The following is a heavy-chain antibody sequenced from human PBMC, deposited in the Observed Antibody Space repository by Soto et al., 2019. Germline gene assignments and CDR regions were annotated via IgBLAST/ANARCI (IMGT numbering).Heavy chain of an antibody. CDR3: SAAYV. J-gene: IGHJ4*02. V-gene: IGHV3-73*01. CDR1: GFTFNGPA. D-gene: IGHD3-16*01. CDR2: IRNKANSYAT. Sequence: EVQLVESGGGLVQPGGSVKLSCAASGFTFNGPAIHWVRQASGKGLEWVGRIRNKANSYATVYAASMKGRFTISRDDSTNMSYLQMNSLNAEDSAVYYCSAAYVWGQGALVTVPS.